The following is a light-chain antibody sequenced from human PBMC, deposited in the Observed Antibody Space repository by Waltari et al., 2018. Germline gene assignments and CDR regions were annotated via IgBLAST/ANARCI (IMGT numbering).Light chain of an antibody. CDR3: HQYSASHT. CDR2: DIS. CDR1: QSIGSR. Sequence: EIVMTQSPATLSVSPGERATLSGRASQSIGSRFAWYQQKRGQAPRLLIYDISTRATGIPARFSGSGSGTEFTLTISSLQSEDSATYYCHQYSASHTFGQGTELEI. J-gene: IGKJ2*01. V-gene: IGKV3-15*01.